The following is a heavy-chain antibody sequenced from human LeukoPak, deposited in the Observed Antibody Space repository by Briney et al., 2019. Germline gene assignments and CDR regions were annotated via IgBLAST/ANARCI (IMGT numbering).Heavy chain of an antibody. CDR3: ASCYSSSWYNWFDP. CDR2: IYYSGST. V-gene: IGHV4-61*05. D-gene: IGHD6-13*01. J-gene: IGHJ5*02. CDR1: GGSISSSSYY. Sequence: SETLSLTCTVSGGSISSSSYYWGWIRQPPGKGLEWIGYIYYSGSTNYNPSLKSRVTISVDTSKNQFSLKLSSVTAADTAVYYCASCYSSSWYNWFDPWGQGTLVTVSS.